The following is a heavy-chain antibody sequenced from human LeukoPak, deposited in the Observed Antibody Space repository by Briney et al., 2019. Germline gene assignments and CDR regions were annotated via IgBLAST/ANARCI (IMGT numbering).Heavy chain of an antibody. CDR1: GFTFSSYW. CDR2: IKQDGSEK. Sequence: GGSLRLSCAASGFTFSSYWMSWVRQAPGKGLEWVANIKQDGSEKYYVDSVKGRFTISRDNAKNSLYLQMNSLRAEDTALYYCARGRYSSSWYIFEYWGQGTLVTVSS. J-gene: IGHJ4*02. D-gene: IGHD6-13*01. V-gene: IGHV3-7*01. CDR3: ARGRYSSSWYIFEY.